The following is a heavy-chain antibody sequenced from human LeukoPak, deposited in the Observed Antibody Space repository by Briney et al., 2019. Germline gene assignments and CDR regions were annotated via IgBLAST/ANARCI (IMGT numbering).Heavy chain of an antibody. D-gene: IGHD6-19*01. CDR2: ISWNSGSI. CDR3: AKGIEVAGRWSKDY. J-gene: IGHJ4*02. V-gene: IGHV3-9*01. Sequence: GGSLRLSCAASGFTFSSYSLNWVRQAPGKGLEWVPGISWNSGSIGYADSVKGRFTISRDNAKNSLYLQMNSLRTEDTALYYCAKGIEVAGRWSKDYWGQGTLDTVSS. CDR1: GFTFSSYS.